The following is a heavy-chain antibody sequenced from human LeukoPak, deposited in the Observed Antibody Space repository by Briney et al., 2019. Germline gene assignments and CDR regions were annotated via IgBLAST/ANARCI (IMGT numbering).Heavy chain of an antibody. D-gene: IGHD2-2*01. V-gene: IGHV4-30-4*08. CDR1: GGSISSGDYY. CDR2: IYYSGST. J-gene: IGHJ5*02. Sequence: SETLSLTCTVSGGSISSGDYYWSWIRQPPGEGLEWIGYIYYSGSTYYNPSLKSRVTISVDTSKNQFSLKLSSVTAADTAVYYCARAFVVVPAAIINWFDPWGQGALVTVSS. CDR3: ARAFVVVPAAIINWFDP.